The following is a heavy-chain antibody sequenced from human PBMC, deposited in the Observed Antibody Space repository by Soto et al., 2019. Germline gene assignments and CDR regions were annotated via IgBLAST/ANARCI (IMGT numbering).Heavy chain of an antibody. CDR2: ISAYNGNT. CDR1: GLTFYSSG. CDR3: ARAVAVPADFDY. D-gene: IGHD6-19*01. Sequence: GAPVEGSCAAFGLTFYSSGICWGGQAPGQGLEWMGWISAYNGNTNYAQKLQGRVTMTTDTSTSTAYMELSSLRSEDTAVYYCARAVAVPADFDYWGQGTLVTVSS. V-gene: IGHV1-18*01. J-gene: IGHJ4*02.